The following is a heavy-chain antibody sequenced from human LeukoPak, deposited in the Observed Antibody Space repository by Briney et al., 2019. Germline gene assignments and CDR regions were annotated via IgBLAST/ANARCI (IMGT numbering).Heavy chain of an antibody. D-gene: IGHD3-10*01. J-gene: IGHJ6*03. CDR1: DYSIKKSAYY. CDR2: IYYSGHT. Sequence: SETLSLTCTVSDYSIKKSAYYWGWIRQSPVKGLEWIGSIYYSGHTYYNPSLKSRVTMSVDTSNNQFSLKLTSVTAADTAVYYCARSPPWVPSYMDVWGKGTTVTISS. CDR3: ARSPPWVPSYMDV. V-gene: IGHV4-39*07.